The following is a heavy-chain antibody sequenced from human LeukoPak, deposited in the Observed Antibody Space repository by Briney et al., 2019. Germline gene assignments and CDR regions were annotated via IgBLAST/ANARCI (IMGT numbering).Heavy chain of an antibody. CDR2: ISYDGSNK. CDR3: ARASTPSIAVAPPSGMDV. V-gene: IGHV3-30*04. J-gene: IGHJ6*04. Sequence: GGSLRLSCAASGFTFSSYAMHWVRQAPGKGLEWVAVISYDGSNKYYADSVKGRFTISRDNSKNMLYLQMNSLRAEDTAVYSCARASTPSIAVAPPSGMDVWGKGTTVTVSS. CDR1: GFTFSSYA. D-gene: IGHD6-19*01.